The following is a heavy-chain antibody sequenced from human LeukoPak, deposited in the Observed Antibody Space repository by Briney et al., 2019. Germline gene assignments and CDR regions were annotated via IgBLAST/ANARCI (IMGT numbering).Heavy chain of an antibody. Sequence: GESLQISCTGSGYSFTSYWIAWVRPLPGKGLEWMGIIYPGDSDTRYSPSFQGQVTISADKSISTAYLQWSSLKASDTAMYYCARSYSPSGGIYWVDSWGQGTLVTVSS. CDR2: IYPGDSDT. D-gene: IGHD2-8*02. CDR3: ARSYSPSGGIYWVDS. J-gene: IGHJ5*01. V-gene: IGHV5-51*01. CDR1: GYSFTSYW.